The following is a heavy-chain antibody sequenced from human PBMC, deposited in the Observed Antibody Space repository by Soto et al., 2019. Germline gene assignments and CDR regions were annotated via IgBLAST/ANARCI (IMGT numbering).Heavy chain of an antibody. D-gene: IGHD3-22*01. Sequence: WGSMRLSCAASGFTFSSYWMHWVRQAPGKGLVWASRINSDGSSTSYADSVKGRFTISRDNAKNTLYLQMNSLRAEDTAVYYCARESAYYYDSSASWWGYWGQGTLVTVSS. CDR1: GFTFSSYW. J-gene: IGHJ4*02. CDR3: ARESAYYYDSSASWWGY. V-gene: IGHV3-74*01. CDR2: INSDGSST.